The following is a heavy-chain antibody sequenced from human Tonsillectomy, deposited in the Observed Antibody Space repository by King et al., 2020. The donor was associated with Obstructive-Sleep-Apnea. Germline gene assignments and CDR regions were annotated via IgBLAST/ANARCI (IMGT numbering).Heavy chain of an antibody. CDR1: GFTFSSYW. D-gene: IGHD3-3*01. CDR3: ARDDFWSGLDV. CDR2: INGDGSST. J-gene: IGHJ6*01. V-gene: IGHV3-74*01. Sequence: VQLVESGGGLVQPGGSLRLSCAASGFTFSSYWMYWVRQAPGKGLVWVSRINGDGSSTTYGDSVKGRFTISRDNAKNTLYLQMNSLRADDTAVYYCARDDFWSGLDVWGQGTTVTVSS.